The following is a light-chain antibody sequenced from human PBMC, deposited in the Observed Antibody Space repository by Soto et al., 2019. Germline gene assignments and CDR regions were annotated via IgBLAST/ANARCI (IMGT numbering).Light chain of an antibody. V-gene: IGKV1-9*01. CDR1: QGIAAS. J-gene: IGKJ4*01. Sequence: DIQLTQSPSFLSASVGDRVTITCRASQGIAASLAWYQQKPGNPPRLLIYADSTLQSGVPSRFSGSGSGTRGTLTISSLEPEDFATEYCQQTRTYPRTFGGGTKVEMK. CDR3: QQTRTYPRT. CDR2: ADS.